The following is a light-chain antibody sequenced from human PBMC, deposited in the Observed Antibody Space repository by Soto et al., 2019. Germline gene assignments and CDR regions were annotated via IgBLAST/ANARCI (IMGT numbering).Light chain of an antibody. V-gene: IGLV4-69*01. J-gene: IGLJ2*01. CDR3: QTWVTGIQI. CDR2: LNSDGSH. CDR1: SGHSSYA. Sequence: QAVLTQSPSASASLGASVKRTCTLSSGHSSYAIAWHQQQPEKGPRYLMKLNSDGSHSKGDGIPDRFSGSSSGAERYLTISSLQSEDEADYYCQTWVTGIQIFGGGTKLTVL.